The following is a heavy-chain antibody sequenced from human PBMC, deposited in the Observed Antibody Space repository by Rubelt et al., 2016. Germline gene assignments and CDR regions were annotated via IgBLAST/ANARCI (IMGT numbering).Heavy chain of an antibody. CDR3: ARGAPIYYDISVSEVY. D-gene: IGHD3-22*01. CDR2: IFSGGRT. J-gene: IGHJ4*02. CDR1: GFTYTSYA. V-gene: IGHV3-66*01. Sequence: EVQVLESGGGLVQPGGSLRLSCAASGFTYTSYAMTWVRQAPGKGLQWVSVIFSGGRTYYADSVKGRFVVSRDNSKNTLYLQMKNLKADDTAVYYCARGAPIYYDISVSEVYWGQGTLVIVSS.